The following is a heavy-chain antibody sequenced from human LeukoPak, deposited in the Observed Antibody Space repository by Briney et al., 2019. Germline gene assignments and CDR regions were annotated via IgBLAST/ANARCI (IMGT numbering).Heavy chain of an antibody. D-gene: IGHD1-26*01. V-gene: IGHV3-30*02. CDR2: IRYDGSNK. J-gene: IGHJ4*02. CDR1: GFTFTSYG. Sequence: GGSLRLSCAATGFTFTSYGMHWVRQAPGKGLERVAFIRYDGSNKYYADSVKGRFTISRDNSKNTLYLQMNSLRAEDTAVYYCAKDQGQLVGATKLEPFDYWGQGTLVTVSS. CDR3: AKDQGQLVGATKLEPFDY.